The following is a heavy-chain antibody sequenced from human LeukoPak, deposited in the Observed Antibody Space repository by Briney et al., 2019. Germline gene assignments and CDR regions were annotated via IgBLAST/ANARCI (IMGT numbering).Heavy chain of an antibody. D-gene: IGHD4-23*01. Sequence: SETLSLTCIVSGGSISSSIYYWAWVRQPPGKGLEWIGTVFYNGATQYSPSLRSRVTISIDTSTNQFSLKLTSVTAAGTAVYYCAREKALDYGGNSFDYWGQGTLVTVSS. J-gene: IGHJ4*02. CDR2: VFYNGAT. CDR1: GGSISSSIYY. CDR3: AREKALDYGGNSFDY. V-gene: IGHV4-39*07.